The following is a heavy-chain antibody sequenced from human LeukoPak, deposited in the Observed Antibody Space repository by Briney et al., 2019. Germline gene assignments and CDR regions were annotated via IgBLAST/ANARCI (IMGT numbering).Heavy chain of an antibody. J-gene: IGHJ4*02. Sequence: GGSLRLSCAASGFTFSSYGMHWVRQAPGKGLEWVAVISYDGSNKYYADSVKGRFTISRDNSKNTLYLQMNSLRAEDTAVYYCAKGGGQWLAYYFDYWGQGTLVTVSS. V-gene: IGHV3-30*18. CDR2: ISYDGSNK. D-gene: IGHD6-19*01. CDR1: GFTFSSYG. CDR3: AKGGGQWLAYYFDY.